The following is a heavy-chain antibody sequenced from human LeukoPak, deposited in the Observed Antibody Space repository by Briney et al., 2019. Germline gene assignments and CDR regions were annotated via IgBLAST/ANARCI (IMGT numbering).Heavy chain of an antibody. CDR2: INAGNGNT. Sequence: GASVKLSCKASGYSVSTYTMNWVRQAPGQRLEWMGWINAGNGNTKYSQKFQGRVTITRDTSASTAYMEMRSLRSEDTAVYYCAREIDRDDYNRFFDYWGQGTLVTVSS. CDR1: GYSVSTYT. CDR3: AREIDRDDYNRFFDY. D-gene: IGHD5-24*01. V-gene: IGHV1-3*01. J-gene: IGHJ4*02.